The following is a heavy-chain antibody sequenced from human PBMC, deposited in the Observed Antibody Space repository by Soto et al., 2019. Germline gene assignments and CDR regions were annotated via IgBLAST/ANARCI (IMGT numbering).Heavy chain of an antibody. Sequence: AETLSLTCTISGGSTSSGSYYWSWIRQHPGKGLEWIGYIYYSGSTYYNPSLKSRVTISVDTSKNQFSLKLSSVTAADTAVYYCAREVAAALYHYDCLGQGTVVTVLL. J-gene: IGHJ4*02. CDR1: GGSTSSGSYY. CDR3: AREVAAALYHYDC. CDR2: IYYSGST. V-gene: IGHV4-31*03. D-gene: IGHD6-13*01.